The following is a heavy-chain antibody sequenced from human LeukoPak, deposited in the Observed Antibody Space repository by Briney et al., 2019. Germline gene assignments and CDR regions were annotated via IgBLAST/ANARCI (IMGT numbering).Heavy chain of an antibody. J-gene: IGHJ4*02. CDR2: ISGSGGST. CDR3: AKGNRPVVVIAIFAY. CDR1: GFTFSSYA. D-gene: IGHD2-21*01. V-gene: IGHV3-23*01. Sequence: PGGSLRLSCAASGFTFSSYAMSWVRQAPGKGLEWVSAISGSGGSTYYADSVKGRFTISRDNSKNTLYLQMNSLRAEDTAVYYCAKGNRPVVVIAIFAYWGQGTLVTVSS.